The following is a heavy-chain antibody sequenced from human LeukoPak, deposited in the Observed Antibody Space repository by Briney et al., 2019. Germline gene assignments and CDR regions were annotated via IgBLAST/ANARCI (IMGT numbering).Heavy chain of an antibody. CDR1: GDSVAYSNDY. CDR2: IYYGGNT. Sequence: PSETLSLTCTVSGDSVAYSNDYWGWIRQPPGTGLEWIGSIYYGGNTYYSPSLKSRLTIYVDTSKNQFSLRLSSVTAADTAVYYCARHSSSLLAELASFYFDSWGQGILVPVSS. V-gene: IGHV4-39*01. CDR3: ARHSSSLLAELASFYFDS. D-gene: IGHD3-16*01. J-gene: IGHJ4*02.